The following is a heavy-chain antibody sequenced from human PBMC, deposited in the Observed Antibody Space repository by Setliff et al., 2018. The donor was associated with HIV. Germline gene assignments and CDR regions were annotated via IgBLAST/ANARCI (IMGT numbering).Heavy chain of an antibody. CDR1: GGFIGTYY. D-gene: IGHD3-3*01. V-gene: IGHV4-59*13. J-gene: IGHJ6*03. CDR2: VYYTGST. CDR3: ARGRVTLNGVAAGHHYMDV. Sequence: SETLSLTCTVSGGFIGTYYWSWIRQSPGKGLEWVGSVYYTGSTNYNPSLESRVTMSVDTSKNQFSLRLMSLTAADTAIYYCARGRVTLNGVAAGHHYMDVWGKGNTVTVSS.